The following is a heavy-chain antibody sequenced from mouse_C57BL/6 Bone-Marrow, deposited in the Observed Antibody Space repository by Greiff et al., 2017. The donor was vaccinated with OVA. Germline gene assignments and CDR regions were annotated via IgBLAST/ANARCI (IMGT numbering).Heavy chain of an antibody. CDR3: DRIATLWDGRGYYAMDY. CDR2: IWWDDDK. J-gene: IGHJ4*01. CDR1: GFSLSTFGMG. V-gene: IGHV8-8*01. Sequence: QVTLKVSGPGILQPSQTLSLTCSFSGFSLSTFGMGVGWIRQPTGKGLEWLAHIWWDDDKYYNPVLRRRPIISKDTSKNQVFLKIANVDTADTATYYCDRIATLWDGRGYYAMDYWGQGTSVTVSS. D-gene: IGHD1-1*01.